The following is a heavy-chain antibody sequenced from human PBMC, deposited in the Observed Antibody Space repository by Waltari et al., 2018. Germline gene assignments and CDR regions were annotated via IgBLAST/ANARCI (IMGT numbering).Heavy chain of an antibody. CDR2: IIPIFGTA. CDR1: GGTFSSYA. Sequence: QVQLVQSGAEVKKPGSSVKVSCKASGGTFSSYAISWVRQAPGQGLEWMGGIIPIFGTANDAQKFQGRVTITADESTSTAYMELSSLRSEDTAVYYCARGARERSGYDYYYYGMDVWGQGTTVTVSS. V-gene: IGHV1-69*01. CDR3: ARGARERSGYDYYYYGMDV. J-gene: IGHJ6*02. D-gene: IGHD5-12*01.